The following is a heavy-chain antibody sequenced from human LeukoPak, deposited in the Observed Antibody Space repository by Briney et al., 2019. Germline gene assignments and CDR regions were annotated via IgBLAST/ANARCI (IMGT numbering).Heavy chain of an antibody. CDR2: ISSSSSYI. V-gene: IGHV3-21*01. CDR3: ARDPRDYYDSSGYFPPPYFDY. D-gene: IGHD3-22*01. J-gene: IGHJ4*02. Sequence: GGSLRLSCAASGFTFSSYSMNWVRQAPGKGLEWVSSISSSSSYIYYADSLKGRFTISRDNAKNSLYLQMNSLRAEDTAVYYCARDPRDYYDSSGYFPPPYFDYWGQGTLVTVSS. CDR1: GFTFSSYS.